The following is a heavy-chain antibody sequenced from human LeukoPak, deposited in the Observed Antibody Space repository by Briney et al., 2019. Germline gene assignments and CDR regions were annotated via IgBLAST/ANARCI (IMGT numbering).Heavy chain of an antibody. CDR2: MSSGGRYI. CDR3: ARDRPTGASRLFVVQ. CDR1: GFTFSSYS. J-gene: IGHJ4*02. V-gene: IGHV3-21*01. D-gene: IGHD3-3*01. Sequence: GGSLRLSCAASGFTFSSYSMTWVRQAPGKGLGGRSSMSSGGRYIYYADSVRGRFTISRDNAKNSLYLLMNSLRVEDTAVYYCARDRPTGASRLFVVQWGQGTLVTVSS.